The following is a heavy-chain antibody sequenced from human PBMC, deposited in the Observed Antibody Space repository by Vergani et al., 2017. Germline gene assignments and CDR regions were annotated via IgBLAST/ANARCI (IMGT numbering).Heavy chain of an antibody. CDR1: GFTFSSYG. CDR3: ARDYYYYDSSGYGKPFDY. V-gene: IGHV3-33*01. D-gene: IGHD3-22*01. CDR2: IWYDGSNK. Sequence: QVQLVESGGGVVQPGRSLRLSCAASGFTFSSYGMHWVRQAPGKGLEWVAVIWYDGSNKYYADSVKGRFTISRDNSKNSLYLQMNSLRAEDTAVYYCARDYYYYDSSGYGKPFDYWGQGTLVTVSS. J-gene: IGHJ4*02.